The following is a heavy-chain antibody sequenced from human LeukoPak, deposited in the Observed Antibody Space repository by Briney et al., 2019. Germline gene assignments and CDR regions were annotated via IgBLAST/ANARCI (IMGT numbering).Heavy chain of an antibody. J-gene: IGHJ4*02. V-gene: IGHV1-2*02. CDR3: ARDRAVATIGGVDY. CDR2: VNPNSGGT. Sequence: ASVKVSCKASGYTFTDYYMHWVRQAPGQGLEWMGWVNPNSGGTNYAQKLQGRVTMTRDRSISTAYMELSSMRSDDTAVYYCARDRAVATIGGVDYWGQGTLVTVSS. CDR1: GYTFTDYY. D-gene: IGHD5-12*01.